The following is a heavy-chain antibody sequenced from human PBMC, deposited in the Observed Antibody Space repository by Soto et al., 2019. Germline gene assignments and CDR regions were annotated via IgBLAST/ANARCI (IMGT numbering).Heavy chain of an antibody. J-gene: IGHJ4*02. D-gene: IGHD3-3*01. CDR1: GFTISSYW. V-gene: IGHV3-74*01. CDR2: IKSDGTST. CDR3: ARDGRESWSGYLMVY. Sequence: EVQLVESGGGLVQPGGSLRLSCAVSGFTISSYWMHWVRQAPGKGPEWVSRIKSDGTSTDYADSVKGRFTISRDNAKNTLYLQMNSLRAEDTAVYYCARDGRESWSGYLMVYWGQGTLVTVSS.